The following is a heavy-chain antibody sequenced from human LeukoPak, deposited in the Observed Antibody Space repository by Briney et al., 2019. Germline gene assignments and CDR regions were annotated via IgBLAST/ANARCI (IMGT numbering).Heavy chain of an antibody. CDR3: ANGGSYGAYNWFDP. Sequence: AASVKVSCKASGGTFSSYAISWVRQAPGQGLEWMGGIIPIFGTANYAQKFQGRVTITTDEPTSTAYMELSSLRSEDTAVYYCANGGSYGAYNWFDPWGQGTLVTVSS. J-gene: IGHJ5*02. D-gene: IGHD1-26*01. CDR2: IIPIFGTA. V-gene: IGHV1-69*05. CDR1: GGTFSSYA.